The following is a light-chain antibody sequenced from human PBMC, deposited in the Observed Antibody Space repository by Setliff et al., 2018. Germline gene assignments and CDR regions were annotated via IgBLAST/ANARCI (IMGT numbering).Light chain of an antibody. CDR2: DVN. CDR3: SSYISSITLV. CDR1: SSDVGGYNY. J-gene: IGLJ3*02. Sequence: QSVLTQPAAVSVSPGQSITISCTGTSSDVGGYNYVSWYQQYPGKAPKLMIFDVNKRPSGVSSRFSGSKSGNTASLTISGLQAEDEGDYYCSSYISSITLVFGGGTKVTVL. V-gene: IGLV2-14*01.